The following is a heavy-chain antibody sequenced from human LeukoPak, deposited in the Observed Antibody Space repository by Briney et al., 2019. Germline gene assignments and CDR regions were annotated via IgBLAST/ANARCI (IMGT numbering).Heavy chain of an antibody. CDR1: GGSISSGGYS. CDR3: ANGWSPDY. J-gene: IGHJ4*02. Sequence: SETLSLTCAVSGGSISSGGYSWSWIRQPPGKGLEWIGYIYHSGSTYYNPSLKSRVTISVDRSKNQFSLKLSSVTAADTAVYHCANGWSPDYWGRGTLVTVSS. D-gene: IGHD2-15*01. V-gene: IGHV4-30-2*01. CDR2: IYHSGST.